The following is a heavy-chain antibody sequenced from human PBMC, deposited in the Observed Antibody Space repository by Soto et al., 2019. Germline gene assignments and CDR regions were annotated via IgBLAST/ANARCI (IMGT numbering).Heavy chain of an antibody. J-gene: IGHJ6*02. CDR3: ARQASNYYYYFGMDV. V-gene: IGHV3-11*01. CDR2: ISSSGGTI. Sequence: ESGGGLVQPGGSLRLSCAASGFTFSDFYMSWIRQAPGKGLEWVSYISSSGGTIYYADSVQGRFTISRDNVKNSLSLQMNSLRAEDTAVYYCARQASNYYYYFGMDVWGQGTTVTVSS. CDR1: GFTFSDFY.